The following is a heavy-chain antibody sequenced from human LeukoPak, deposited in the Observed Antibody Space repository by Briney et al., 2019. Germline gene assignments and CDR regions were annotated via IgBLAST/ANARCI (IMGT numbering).Heavy chain of an antibody. V-gene: IGHV4-4*07. CDR2: IYTSGST. J-gene: IGHJ4*02. Sequence: SETLSLTCTVSGGSISSYYWSWIRQPAGKGLEWIGRIYTSGSTNYNSSLKSRVTISVDTSKNQFSLKLSSVTAADTAVYYCARETFYYDSSGYSKTDYWGQGTLVTVSS. D-gene: IGHD3-22*01. CDR3: ARETFYYDSSGYSKTDY. CDR1: GGSISSYY.